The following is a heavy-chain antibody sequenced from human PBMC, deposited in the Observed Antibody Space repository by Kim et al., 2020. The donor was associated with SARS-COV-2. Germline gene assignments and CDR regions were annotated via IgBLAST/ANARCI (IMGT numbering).Heavy chain of an antibody. V-gene: IGHV4-59*01. CDR2: IYYSGST. CDR3: ARVIPQTFTIFGVVSGSWFDP. CDR1: DGSISSYY. Sequence: SETLSLTCTVSDGSISSYYWSWIRQPPGKGLEWIGYIYYSGSTNYNPSLKSRVTISVDTSKNQFSLKLSSVTAADTAVYYCARVIPQTFTIFGVVSGSWFDPWGHGTPVTVSP. D-gene: IGHD3-3*01. J-gene: IGHJ5*02.